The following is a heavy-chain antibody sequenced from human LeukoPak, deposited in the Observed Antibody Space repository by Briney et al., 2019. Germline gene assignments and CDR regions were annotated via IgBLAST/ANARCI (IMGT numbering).Heavy chain of an antibody. CDR3: ARHGRAGTTKNWFDP. CDR1: GLTFSSYA. CDR2: ISYDGSNK. J-gene: IGHJ5*02. Sequence: GGSLRLSCAASGLTFSSYAMHWVRQAPGKGLEWVAVISYDGSNKYYADSVKGRFTISRDNSKNTLYLQMNSLRAEDTAVYYCARHGRAGTTKNWFDPWGQGTLVTVSS. D-gene: IGHD1-7*01. V-gene: IGHV3-30-3*01.